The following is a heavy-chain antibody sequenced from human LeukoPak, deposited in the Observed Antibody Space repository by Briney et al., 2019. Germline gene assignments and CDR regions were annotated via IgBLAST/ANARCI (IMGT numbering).Heavy chain of an antibody. D-gene: IGHD3-3*01. CDR3: ARRSTIFGVVYFDY. CDR1: GGSISSGGYY. Sequence: SETLSLTCTVSGGSISSGGYYWSWIRQHPGKGLEWIGYIYYSGSTYYNPSLKSRVTISVDTSKNQFSLKLSSVTAADTAVYYCARRSTIFGVVYFDYWGQGTLVTVSS. V-gene: IGHV4-31*03. J-gene: IGHJ4*02. CDR2: IYYSGST.